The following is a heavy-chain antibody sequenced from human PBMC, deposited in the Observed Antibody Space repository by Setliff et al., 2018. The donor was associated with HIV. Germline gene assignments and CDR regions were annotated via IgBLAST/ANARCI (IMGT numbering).Heavy chain of an antibody. J-gene: IGHJ4*02. CDR3: ARARASGTYANSFDY. CDR1: GTPVKTDSFS. V-gene: IGHV4-61*09. Sequence: SETLSLTCPYLRRVSGTPVKTDSFSWSWLRQPAGKGLEWIGHIYASGRTNYNPSLRGRFAMSIDTRMNEFSLTMNSMIAADTAVYYCARARASGTYANSFDYWGRGRLVTVSS. D-gene: IGHD1-7*01. CDR2: IYASGRT.